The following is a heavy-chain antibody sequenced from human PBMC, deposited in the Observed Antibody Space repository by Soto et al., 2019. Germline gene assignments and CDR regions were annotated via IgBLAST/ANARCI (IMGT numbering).Heavy chain of an antibody. D-gene: IGHD6-13*01. CDR3: AIGYSSSSWRVFAY. V-gene: IGHV1-2*02. Sequence: QVQLGQSGADVKKPGASVKVSCKTSGYTFSGYFMHWLRQAPGQGLEWMGWMNPNSGGTDYAQNFQGRVSMTWDTSISTAYLELSRLRSYDTAIYYCAIGYSSSSWRVFAYWCQGTLVT. J-gene: IGHJ4*02. CDR2: MNPNSGGT. CDR1: GYTFSGYF.